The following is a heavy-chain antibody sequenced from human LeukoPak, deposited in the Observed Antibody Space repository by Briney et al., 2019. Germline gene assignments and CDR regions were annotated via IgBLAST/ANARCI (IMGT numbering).Heavy chain of an antibody. J-gene: IGHJ3*02. Sequence: ASVKVSCKASGYTFTSYGISWVRQAPGQGLEWMGWISAYNGNTNYAQKLQGRVTMTTDTSTSTAYMELRSLRSDDTAVYYCARVVPAAKHHDAFDIWGQGTMVTVSS. CDR3: ARVVPAAKHHDAFDI. D-gene: IGHD2-2*01. V-gene: IGHV1-18*01. CDR2: ISAYNGNT. CDR1: GYTFTSYG.